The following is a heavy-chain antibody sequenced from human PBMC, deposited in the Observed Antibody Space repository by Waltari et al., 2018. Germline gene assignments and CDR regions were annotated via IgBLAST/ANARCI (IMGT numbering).Heavy chain of an antibody. CDR1: GFPFSNYS. J-gene: IGHJ4*02. CDR3: ARMGIYSGYDNYFDY. D-gene: IGHD5-12*01. V-gene: IGHV3-48*04. CDR2: ISSSSSTI. Sequence: VQLVESGGGVVQPGGSLRLSCAASGFPFSNYSMNWVRQAPGKGLEWVSYISSSSSTIYYADSVKGRFTISRDNAKNSLYLQMNSLRAEDTAVYYCARMGIYSGYDNYFDYWGQGTLVTVSS.